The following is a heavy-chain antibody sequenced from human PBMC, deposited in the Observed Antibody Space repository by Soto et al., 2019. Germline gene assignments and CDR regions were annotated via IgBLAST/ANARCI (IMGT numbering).Heavy chain of an antibody. Sequence: VQLVEWGGDLVKPGRSLRLSCTGSGFNFGDYALTWLRQAPGKGLEWVGFIRSKRYGGTPEYAASVKGRFSISRDDSGSTAYLQMNSLKAEDTAVYYCTRLARNGHGPPFDYVGQGTLVTVSS. CDR3: TRLARNGHGPPFDY. V-gene: IGHV3-49*05. CDR1: GFNFGDYA. D-gene: IGHD2-21*01. CDR2: IRSKRYGGTP. J-gene: IGHJ4*02.